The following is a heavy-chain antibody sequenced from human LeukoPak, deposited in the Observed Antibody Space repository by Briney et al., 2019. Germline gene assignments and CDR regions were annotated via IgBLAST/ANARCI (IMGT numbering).Heavy chain of an antibody. V-gene: IGHV1-2*02. CDR3: ARGWQINSSGGFVDP. Sequence: ASVNDSCKASGYTFTSYFIHWVRQAPGQGLEWVGWINPNSGGKNDAQKFQGRVTMTRDTSIRTAYMELSSLRSDDTAVYYCARGWQINSSGGFVDPWGQGTLVTASS. D-gene: IGHD6-6*01. CDR2: INPNSGGK. J-gene: IGHJ5*02. CDR1: GYTFTSYF.